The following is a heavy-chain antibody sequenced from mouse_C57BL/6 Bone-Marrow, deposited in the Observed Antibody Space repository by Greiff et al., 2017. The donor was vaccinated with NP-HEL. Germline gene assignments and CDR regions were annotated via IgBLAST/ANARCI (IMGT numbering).Heavy chain of an antibody. J-gene: IGHJ1*03. CDR2: IHPNSGST. Sequence: VQLQQSGAELVKPGASVKLSCKASGYTFTSYWMHWVKQRPGQGLEWIGMIHPNSGSTNYNEKFKSKATLTVDKSSSTAYMQLSSLTSEDSAVYYCTSSYWYFDVWGTGTTVTVSS. V-gene: IGHV1-64*01. CDR3: TSSYWYFDV. CDR1: GYTFTSYW.